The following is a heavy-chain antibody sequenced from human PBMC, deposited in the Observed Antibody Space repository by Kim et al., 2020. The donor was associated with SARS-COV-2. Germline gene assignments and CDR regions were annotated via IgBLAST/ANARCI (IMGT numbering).Heavy chain of an antibody. D-gene: IGHD2-21*02. CDR2: IYYSGST. Sequence: SETLSLTCTVSGGSINSYYWSWIRQSPGKGLEWIGYIYYSGSTNYNPSLKSRVTISVNTSKKQFSLKVGSVTAADTALYYCARLTSLHYFDYWGQGTLVT. J-gene: IGHJ4*02. CDR3: ARLTSLHYFDY. CDR1: GGSINSYY. V-gene: IGHV4-59*08.